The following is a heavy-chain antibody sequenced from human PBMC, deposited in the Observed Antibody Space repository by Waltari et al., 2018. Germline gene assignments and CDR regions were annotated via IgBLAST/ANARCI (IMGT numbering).Heavy chain of an antibody. Sequence: EVQLEESGGGVVQPGGSLRLSCAASGFTFDDFAMHWVRQAPGKGLAWVSLITWDGRSTYYADSVKGRFAISRDNGKDFLYLQMNSLRPEDTALYYCVKEAAGYDSLIANGLDVWGQGTTVTVSS. CDR1: GFTFDDFA. D-gene: IGHD3-9*01. CDR3: VKEAAGYDSLIANGLDV. CDR2: ITWDGRST. V-gene: IGHV3-43D*04. J-gene: IGHJ6*02.